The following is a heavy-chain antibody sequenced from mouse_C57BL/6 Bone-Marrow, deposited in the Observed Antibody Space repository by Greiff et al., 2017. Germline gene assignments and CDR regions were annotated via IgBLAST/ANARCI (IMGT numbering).Heavy chain of an antibody. J-gene: IGHJ3*01. CDR2: IDPENGDT. CDR3: TVIPGAY. CDR1: GFNIKDDY. D-gene: IGHD2-1*01. Sequence: VQLQQSGAELVRPGASVKLSCTASGFNIKDDYMHWVKQRPEQGLEWIGWIDPENGDTEYASKFQGLATITADTSSNTAYLQLSSLTSEDTAVYDCTVIPGAYWGQGTLVTVSA. V-gene: IGHV14-4*01.